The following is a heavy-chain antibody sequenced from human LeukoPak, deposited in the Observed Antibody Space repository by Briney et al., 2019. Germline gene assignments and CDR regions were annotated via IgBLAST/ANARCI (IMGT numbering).Heavy chain of an antibody. CDR3: ARIGIGYCSSTSCLSDAFDI. J-gene: IGHJ3*02. D-gene: IGHD2-2*01. Sequence: ASVKVSCKASGYTFTSYGISWVRQAPGRGLEWMGWISAYNGNTNYAQKLQGRVTMTTDTSTSTAYMELRSLRSDDTAVYYCARIGIGYCSSTSCLSDAFDIWGQGTMVTVSS. CDR1: GYTFTSYG. V-gene: IGHV1-18*01. CDR2: ISAYNGNT.